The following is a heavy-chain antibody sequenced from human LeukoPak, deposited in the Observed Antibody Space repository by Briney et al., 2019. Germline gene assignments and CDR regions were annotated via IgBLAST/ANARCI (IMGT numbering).Heavy chain of an antibody. Sequence: GGSLRLSCAASGFTFSSDWMSWVRQAPGKGQEWVANIKQDGSEKYYVDSVKGRFTISRDNAKNSLYLQMNSLRAEDTAVYYCARDPCGDYYFDYWGQGTLVTVSS. CDR2: IKQDGSEK. CDR3: ARDPCGDYYFDY. J-gene: IGHJ4*02. D-gene: IGHD4-17*01. CDR1: GFTFSSDW. V-gene: IGHV3-7*01.